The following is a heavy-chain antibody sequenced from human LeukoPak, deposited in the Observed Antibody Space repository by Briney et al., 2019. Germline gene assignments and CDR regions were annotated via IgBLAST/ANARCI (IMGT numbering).Heavy chain of an antibody. J-gene: IGHJ4*02. D-gene: IGHD6-13*01. CDR3: VKGSGSSLPYYFDL. Sequence: GGSLRLSCAPSGFTPRTYAMSWVRQAPGKGRGWVSAITDSGGDTLHADSLKGRFTLSPDKSKKTRYMYVNSLRAADTAVYSCVKGSGSSLPYYFDLWGQGALVTVSS. V-gene: IGHV3-23*01. CDR2: ITDSGGDT. CDR1: GFTPRTYA.